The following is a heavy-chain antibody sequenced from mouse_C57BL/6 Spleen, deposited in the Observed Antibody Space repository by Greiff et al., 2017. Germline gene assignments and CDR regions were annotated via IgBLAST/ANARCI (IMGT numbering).Heavy chain of an antibody. J-gene: IGHJ3*01. Sequence: QVQLQQSGAELVKPGASVKISCKASGYAFSSYWMNWVKQRPGKGLEWIGQIYPGDGDTNYNGKFKGNATLTADKSSSTAYMQLSSLTSEDSAVYFCARSGDYGTTFAYWGQGTLVTVSA. V-gene: IGHV1-80*01. D-gene: IGHD2-4*01. CDR2: IYPGDGDT. CDR3: ARSGDYGTTFAY. CDR1: GYAFSSYW.